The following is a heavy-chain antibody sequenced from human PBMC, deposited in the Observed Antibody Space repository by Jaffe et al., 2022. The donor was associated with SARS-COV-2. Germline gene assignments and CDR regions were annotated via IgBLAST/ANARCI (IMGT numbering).Heavy chain of an antibody. CDR3: ARHFGPYSYALGY. J-gene: IGHJ4*02. CDR2: IYYSGST. V-gene: IGHV4-59*08. CDR1: GGSISSYY. D-gene: IGHD5-18*01. Sequence: QVQLQESGPGLVKPSETLSLTCTVSGGSISSYYWSWIRQPPGKGLEWIGYIYYSGSTNYNPSLKSRVTISVDTSKNQFSLKLSSVTAADTAVYYCARHFGPYSYALGYWGQGTLVTVSS.